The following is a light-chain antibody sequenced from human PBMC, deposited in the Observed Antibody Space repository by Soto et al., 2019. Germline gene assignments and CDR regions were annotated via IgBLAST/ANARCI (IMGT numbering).Light chain of an antibody. Sequence: IQLTQSPSSLSASVGDRVTITCRASQGISSYLGWYQQKPGKAPNLLIYDASTLHSGVPSRFSGGGSGTDFTLTTSSLQPEDFANYYCQQYGTSSRTFVQGTKVEIK. CDR2: DAS. CDR3: QQYGTSSRT. CDR1: QGISSY. V-gene: IGKV1-9*01. J-gene: IGKJ1*01.